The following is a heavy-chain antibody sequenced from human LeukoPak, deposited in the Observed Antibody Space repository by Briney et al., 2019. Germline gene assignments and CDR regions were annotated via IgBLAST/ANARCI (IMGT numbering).Heavy chain of an antibody. CDR2: INHSGST. D-gene: IGHD3-22*01. Sequence: SETLSLTCTVSGGSISGYYWSWIRQPPGKGLEWIGEINHSGSTNYNPSLKSRVTISVDTSKNQFSLKLSSVTAADTAVYYCARLGPYDSSGYYHDFDYWGQGTLVTVSS. V-gene: IGHV4-34*01. J-gene: IGHJ4*02. CDR3: ARLGPYDSSGYYHDFDY. CDR1: GGSISGYY.